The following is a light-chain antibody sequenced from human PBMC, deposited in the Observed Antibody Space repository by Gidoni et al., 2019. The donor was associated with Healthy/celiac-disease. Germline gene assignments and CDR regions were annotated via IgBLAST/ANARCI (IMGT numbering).Light chain of an antibody. CDR3: QQSYSTPPT. Sequence: DIQMTQSPSSLSASVGDRVTITCRASQSISSYLNWYQQKPGKAPKLLIYAASSLQSGVPSRFSGSGSGTDFTLTISSQQPEDFATYYCQQSYSTPPTFGQXTKVEIK. J-gene: IGKJ1*01. CDR1: QSISSY. V-gene: IGKV1-39*01. CDR2: AAS.